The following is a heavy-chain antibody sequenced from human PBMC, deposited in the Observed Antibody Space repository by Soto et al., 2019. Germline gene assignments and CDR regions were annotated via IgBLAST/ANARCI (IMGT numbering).Heavy chain of an antibody. Sequence: ASVKVSCKASGYTFTSYDINWVRQATGQGLEWMGWMNPNSGNTGYAQKFQGRVTMTRNTSISTAYMELSSLRSEDTAVYYCARGHSGQTYTIFGVVIDPYYYYGMDVWGQGTTVTVSS. V-gene: IGHV1-8*01. D-gene: IGHD3-3*01. CDR1: GYTFTSYD. J-gene: IGHJ6*02. CDR2: MNPNSGNT. CDR3: ARGHSGQTYTIFGVVIDPYYYYGMDV.